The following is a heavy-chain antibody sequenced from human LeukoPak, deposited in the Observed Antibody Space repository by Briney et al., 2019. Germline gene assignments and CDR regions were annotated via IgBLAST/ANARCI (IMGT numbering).Heavy chain of an antibody. Sequence: SETLSLTCTVSSGSISGYYWSWIRQPPGKGLEWIGYIYFSGITNYNPSLKSRVTISVDTSKNQFSLRLSSVTAADTAVYYCARDLYSAYDFSYYGLDVWGQGTTVTVSS. J-gene: IGHJ6*02. CDR3: ARDLYSAYDFSYYGLDV. D-gene: IGHD5-12*01. CDR1: SGSISGYY. CDR2: IYFSGIT. V-gene: IGHV4-59*01.